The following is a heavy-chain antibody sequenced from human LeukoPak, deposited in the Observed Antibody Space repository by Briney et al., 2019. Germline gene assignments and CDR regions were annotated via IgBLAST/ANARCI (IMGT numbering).Heavy chain of an antibody. CDR1: GFTFSSYG. D-gene: IGHD2-2*01. V-gene: IGHV3-30*02. J-gene: IGHJ4*02. Sequence: GGSLRLSCPASGFTFSSYGMHWLRQAPGKGLEWVAFMRHDGSNKYYADSVKGRFTISRDNSKNTLYLQMNSLRAEDTAVYYCAKGYCSSTTCCVDYWGQGTLVTVSS. CDR3: AKGYCSSTTCCVDY. CDR2: MRHDGSNK.